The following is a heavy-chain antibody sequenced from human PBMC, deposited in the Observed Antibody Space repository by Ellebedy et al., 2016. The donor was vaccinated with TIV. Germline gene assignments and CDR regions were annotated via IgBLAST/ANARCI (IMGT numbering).Heavy chain of an antibody. D-gene: IGHD6-25*01. Sequence: GESLKISCTASAFTFSDHFMSWVRQAPGKGLEWVSYMSTTTYTRYADSVKGRFSISRDNAKRSLFLQMNNVRAEDTAVYYCARGGRGYDSPLDFWGQGTLVTVSS. CDR1: AFTFSDHF. CDR2: MSTTTYT. V-gene: IGHV3-11*05. J-gene: IGHJ4*02. CDR3: ARGGRGYDSPLDF.